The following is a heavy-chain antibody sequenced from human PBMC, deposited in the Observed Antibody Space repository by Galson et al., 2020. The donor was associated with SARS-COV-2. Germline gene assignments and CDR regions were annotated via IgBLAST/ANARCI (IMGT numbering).Heavy chain of an antibody. V-gene: IGHV3-30*04. D-gene: IGHD3-10*01. CDR2: ISYAGSNK. CDR3: ARDLSGNDAFDI. J-gene: IGHJ3*02. Sequence: GESLKISCAASGFTFSSYAMHWVRQAPGKGLEWVAVISYAGSNKYYADSVKGRFTISRDNSKNTLYLQMNSLRAADTAVYYCARDLSGNDAFDIWGQGTMVTVSS. CDR1: GFTFSSYA.